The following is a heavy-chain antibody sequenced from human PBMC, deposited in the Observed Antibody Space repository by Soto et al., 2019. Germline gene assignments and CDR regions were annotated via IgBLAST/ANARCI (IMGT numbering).Heavy chain of an antibody. Sequence: GGSLRLSCAASGFTFSPYTMHWDRQTPGKGLEWVAVISYDGSDKYYAGSVRGRFTISRDNSKNTLFLQMNSLRAEDTALYYCARGGGFCGADCYKGGIDYWGQGALVTVSS. CDR1: GFTFSPYT. J-gene: IGHJ4*02. V-gene: IGHV3-30-3*01. CDR2: ISYDGSDK. CDR3: ARGGGFCGADCYKGGIDY. D-gene: IGHD2-21*02.